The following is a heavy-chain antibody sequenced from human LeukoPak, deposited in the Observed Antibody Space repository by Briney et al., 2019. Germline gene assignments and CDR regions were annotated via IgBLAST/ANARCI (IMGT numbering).Heavy chain of an antibody. J-gene: IGHJ4*02. CDR1: GFTVTNYW. V-gene: IGHV3-74*01. CDR2: INSDGSNT. CDR3: AGGLSDYYYTVGY. Sequence: GGSLRLSCTTSGFTVTNYWMHWVRQAPGKGLVWVSRINSDGSNTNYAGSVKGRFTISRGNAKNTLYLQMNSLRAEDTAVYYCAGGLSDYYYTVGYWGQGTLVTVSS. D-gene: IGHD3-22*01.